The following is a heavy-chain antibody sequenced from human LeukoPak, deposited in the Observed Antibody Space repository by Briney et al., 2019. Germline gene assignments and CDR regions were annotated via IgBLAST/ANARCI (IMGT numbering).Heavy chain of an antibody. CDR1: GYTFTGYY. V-gene: IGHV1-2*02. D-gene: IGHD5-12*01. Sequence: GASVKVSCKASGYTFTGYYMHWVRQAPGQGLEWMGWINPNSGGTNYAQKFQGRVTMTRDTSISTAYMELSSLRSEDTAVYYCATVVARRGGYYFDYWGQGTLVTVSS. CDR2: INPNSGGT. CDR3: ATVVARRGGYYFDY. J-gene: IGHJ4*02.